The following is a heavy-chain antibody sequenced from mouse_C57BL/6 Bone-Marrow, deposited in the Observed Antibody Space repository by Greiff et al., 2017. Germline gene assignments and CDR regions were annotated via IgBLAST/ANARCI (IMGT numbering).Heavy chain of an antibody. J-gene: IGHJ1*03. CDR2: ILPSIGRT. Sequence: VQLQQSGSELRSPGSSVKLSCKDFDSEVFPIAYMSWVRQKPGHGFEWIGGILPSIGRTIYGEKFEDKATLDADTLSNTAYLELNSLTSEDSAIYYWARGTTVPLDFDVWGTGTTVTVSA. CDR3: ARGTTVPLDFDV. D-gene: IGHD1-1*01. CDR1: DSEVFPIAY. V-gene: IGHV15-2*01.